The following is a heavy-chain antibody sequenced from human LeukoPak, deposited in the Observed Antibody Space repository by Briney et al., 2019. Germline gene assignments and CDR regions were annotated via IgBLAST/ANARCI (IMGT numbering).Heavy chain of an antibody. J-gene: IGHJ6*02. D-gene: IGHD3-10*01. CDR2: IYYSGST. CDR3: ARRPVVRGIASGMDV. V-gene: IGHV4-59*01. Sequence: SETLSLTCTVSGGSTSSYYWSWIRQPPGKGLEWIGYIYYSGSTNYNPSLKSRVTISVDTSKNQFSLKLSSVTAADTAVYYCARRPVVRGIASGMDVWGQGTTVTVSS. CDR1: GGSTSSYY.